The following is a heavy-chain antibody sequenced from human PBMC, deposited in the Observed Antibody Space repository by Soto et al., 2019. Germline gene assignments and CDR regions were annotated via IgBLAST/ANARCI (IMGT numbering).Heavy chain of an antibody. CDR3: ARDTDLGHYVGDH. CDR2: IRSKVHGVTT. Sequence: PGGSLRLSCTASGFSFGDYAMSWFRQAPGKGLEWVSIIRSKVHGVTTDYAASVKDRFTISRDDSKSIAYLQMNALKTEDTAVYYCARDTDLGHYVGDHWGQGTLVTVSS. V-gene: IGHV3-49*03. D-gene: IGHD4-17*01. J-gene: IGHJ4*02. CDR1: GFSFGDYA.